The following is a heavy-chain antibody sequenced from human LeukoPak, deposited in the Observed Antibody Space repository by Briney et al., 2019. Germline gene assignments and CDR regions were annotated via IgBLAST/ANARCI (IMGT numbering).Heavy chain of an antibody. CDR1: GYTFTGYH. CDR2: INPNNGDT. Sequence: ASVKVSCKTSGYTFTGYHIHWVRQAPGQGLELMGWINPNNGDTKYAQKFQGRVTMARDTSINTAYMELSRLTSDDTAIYYCARDSGSYLFGAFDIWGQGTVVTVSS. J-gene: IGHJ3*02. D-gene: IGHD1-26*01. CDR3: ARDSGSYLFGAFDI. V-gene: IGHV1-2*02.